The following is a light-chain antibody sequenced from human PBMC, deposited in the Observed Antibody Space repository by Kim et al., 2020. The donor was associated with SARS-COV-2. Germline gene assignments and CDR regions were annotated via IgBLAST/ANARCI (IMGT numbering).Light chain of an antibody. CDR3: QTWDSSTDVV. CDR1: KLGDKY. J-gene: IGLJ2*01. V-gene: IGLV3-1*01. CDR2: QDS. Sequence: SYELTQPPSVSVSPGQTANITCSGDKLGDKYASWYQQKPGQSPVLVIYQDSKRPSGIPERFSGSNSGNTATLTISGTQAMDEADYYCQTWDSSTDVVFGGGTKVTVL.